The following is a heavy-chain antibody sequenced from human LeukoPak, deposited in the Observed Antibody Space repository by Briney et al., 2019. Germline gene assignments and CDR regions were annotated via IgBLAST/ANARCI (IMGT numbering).Heavy chain of an antibody. Sequence: PGASLRLSCAASGYTFSSYAMSGVRQAPGKGLEWVSAISGSGGSTYYADSVKGRFTISRDNSKNTLYLQMNSLRAEDTAVYYCAKGRDSYYFDYWGQGTLVTVSS. J-gene: IGHJ4*02. CDR2: ISGSGGST. D-gene: IGHD6-6*01. V-gene: IGHV3-23*01. CDR1: GYTFSSYA. CDR3: AKGRDSYYFDY.